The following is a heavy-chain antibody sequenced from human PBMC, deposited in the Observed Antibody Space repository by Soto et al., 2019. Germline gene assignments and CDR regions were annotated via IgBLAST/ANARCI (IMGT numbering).Heavy chain of an antibody. Sequence: SETMSLTCTVSGDSISSDVYYWGWIRQPPGKGLEWIGSINYSGTTYYNPSLKSRLTISVDTSKNHFSLKLRSVTAADAAVYYCASALTVTASYNWFDPWGQGTPVTVSS. D-gene: IGHD2-21*02. CDR3: ASALTVTASYNWFDP. J-gene: IGHJ5*02. CDR2: INYSGTT. CDR1: GDSISSDVYY. V-gene: IGHV4-39*02.